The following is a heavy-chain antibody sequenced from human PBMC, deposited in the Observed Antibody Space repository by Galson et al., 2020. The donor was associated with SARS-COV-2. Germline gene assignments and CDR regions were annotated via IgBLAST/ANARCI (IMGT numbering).Heavy chain of an antibody. CDR3: ARVTYYYNNSHQRSYVLDI. D-gene: IGHD3-22*01. CDR2: LFESGGT. Sequence: ASETLSLTCTVSGGSLSSWSWTWIRQPPGKGLQWIGDLFESGGTNSNPSLWGRVSISADTSKSHFPLKLSSVTAADTAVYYCARVTYYYNNSHQRSYVLDIWGQGTKVRVAS. V-gene: IGHV4-59*01. CDR1: GGSLSSWS. J-gene: IGHJ3*02.